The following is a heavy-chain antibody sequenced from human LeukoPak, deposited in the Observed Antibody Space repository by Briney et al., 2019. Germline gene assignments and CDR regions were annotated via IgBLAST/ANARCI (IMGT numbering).Heavy chain of an antibody. V-gene: IGHV1-46*01. CDR2: INPSGGST. D-gene: IGHD6-13*01. CDR1: GYTFTSYY. CDR3: ARDRPEDGYSSSWVFDY. J-gene: IGHJ4*02. Sequence: ASVTVSCKASGYTFTSYYMHWVRQAPGQGLEWMGIINPSGGSTSYAQKFQGRVTMTRDTSTSTVYMELSSLRSEDTAVYYCARDRPEDGYSSSWVFDYWGQGTLVTVSS.